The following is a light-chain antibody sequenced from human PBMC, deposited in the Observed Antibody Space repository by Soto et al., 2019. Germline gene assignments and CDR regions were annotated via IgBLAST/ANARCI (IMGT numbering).Light chain of an antibody. V-gene: IGLV2-14*01. CDR2: EVS. Sequence: QSALTQPASVSGSPGQSITISCTGTSSDVGAYNSVSWYQQHPGKAPKVMIYEVSNRPSWVSNRFSGSKSGNTASLTISGLQAEDEADYYCSSYTGTLSVIFGGGTKLTVL. CDR3: SSYTGTLSVI. CDR1: SSDVGAYNS. J-gene: IGLJ2*01.